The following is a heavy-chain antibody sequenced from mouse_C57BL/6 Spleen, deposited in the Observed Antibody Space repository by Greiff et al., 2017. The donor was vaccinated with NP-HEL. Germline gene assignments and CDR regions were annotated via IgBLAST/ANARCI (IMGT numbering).Heavy chain of an antibody. CDR1: GYTFTSYW. V-gene: IGHV1-61*01. Sequence: QVQLQQSGAELVRPGSSVKLSCKASGYTFTSYWMDWVKQRPGQGLEWIGNIYPSDSETHYNQKFKDKATLTVDKSSSTAYMQLSSLTSADSAVYYSARGGRSGLYYYAMDYWGQGTSVTVSS. J-gene: IGHJ4*01. D-gene: IGHD3-2*02. CDR3: ARGGRSGLYYYAMDY. CDR2: IYPSDSET.